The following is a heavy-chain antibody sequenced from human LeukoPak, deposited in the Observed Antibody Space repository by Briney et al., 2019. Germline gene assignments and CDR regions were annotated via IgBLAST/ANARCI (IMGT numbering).Heavy chain of an antibody. V-gene: IGHV3-23*01. CDR2: IAGSDGFT. CDR3: VRSLDY. CDR1: GFPFSSYA. Sequence: GGSLRLPCAASGFPFSSYAMNWVRQAPGKGLEWVSVIAGSDGFTQYADSVKGRFTISRDNSKNTVYLQMNRLRVEDTALYYCVRSLDYWGQGTLVTVSS. J-gene: IGHJ4*02.